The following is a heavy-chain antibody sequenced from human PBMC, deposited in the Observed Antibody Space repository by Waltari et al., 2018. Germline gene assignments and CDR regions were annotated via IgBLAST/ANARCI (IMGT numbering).Heavy chain of an antibody. CDR2: VATDTVHT. Sequence: QVQLVQSGGEVKKPGAAVKIACKASGYTFATYDITWVRQAPGQGLDWMGWVATDTVHTNYAQNFQGSVPMTRDTSTGTAYMELRSLRSDDTAAYYCARLGDSHDKFFAPWGQGTPVTVSS. CDR1: GYTFATYD. V-gene: IGHV1-18*01. D-gene: IGHD2-21*02. CDR3: ARLGDSHDKFFAP. J-gene: IGHJ5*02.